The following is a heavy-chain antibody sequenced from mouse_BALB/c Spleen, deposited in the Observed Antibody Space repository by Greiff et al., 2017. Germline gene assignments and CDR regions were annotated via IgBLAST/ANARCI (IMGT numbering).Heavy chain of an antibody. CDR2: ISSGSSTI. CDR1: GFTFSSFG. J-gene: IGHJ4*01. CDR3: ARGGLLPYAMDY. V-gene: IGHV5-17*02. Sequence: EVQLQESGGGLVQPGGSRKLSCAASGFTFSSFGMHWVRQAPEKGLEWVAYISSGSSTIYYADTVKGRFTISRDNPKNTLFLQMTSLRSEDTAMYYCARGGLLPYAMDYWGQGTSVTVSS. D-gene: IGHD2-3*01.